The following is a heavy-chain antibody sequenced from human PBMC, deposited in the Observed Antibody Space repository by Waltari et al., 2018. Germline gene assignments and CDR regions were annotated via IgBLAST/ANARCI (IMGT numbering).Heavy chain of an antibody. J-gene: IGHJ4*02. CDR1: GDSIRGNYW. V-gene: IGHV4-4*02. CDR3: AGDRAIGLFFDY. CDR2: VYHSGKT. D-gene: IGHD2-2*01. Sequence: QVQLRESGQGLVKPTGTLSLTCAVSGDSIRGNYWWSWVRQSPEKGLEWIGQVYHSGKTHYNPSLQSRVTISVDKPKNQFSLNLNSVTAADTAVYYCAGDRAIGLFFDYWGRGTLVTVSS.